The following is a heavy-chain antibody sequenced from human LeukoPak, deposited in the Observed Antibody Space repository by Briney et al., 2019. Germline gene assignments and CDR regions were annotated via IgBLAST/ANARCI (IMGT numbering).Heavy chain of an antibody. D-gene: IGHD3-16*02. CDR2: ISGSGGST. CDR3: AKVLSTFGGVIHPGWFDP. Sequence: PGGSLRLSCAASGFTFNSYAMSWVRQAPGKGLEWVSAISGSGGSTYYADSVKGRFTISRDNSKNTLYLQMNSLRAEDTAVYYCAKVLSTFGGVIHPGWFDPWGQGTLVTVSS. CDR1: GFTFNSYA. J-gene: IGHJ5*02. V-gene: IGHV3-23*01.